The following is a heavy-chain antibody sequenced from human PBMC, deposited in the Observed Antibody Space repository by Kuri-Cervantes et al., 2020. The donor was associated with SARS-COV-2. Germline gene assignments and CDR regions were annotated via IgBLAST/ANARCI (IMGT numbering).Heavy chain of an antibody. J-gene: IGHJ6*03. CDR2: IYYSGST. CDR1: GGSISSYY. Sequence: SCTVSGGSISSYYWSWIRQPPGKGLEWIGYIYYSGSTNHNPSLKSRVTISVDTSMTQFSLKLSSVTAADTAVYYCARANGDYQIEIDYYYYYYMDVWGKGTTVTVSS. V-gene: IGHV4-59*12. CDR3: ARANGDYQIEIDYYYYYYMDV. D-gene: IGHD4-17*01.